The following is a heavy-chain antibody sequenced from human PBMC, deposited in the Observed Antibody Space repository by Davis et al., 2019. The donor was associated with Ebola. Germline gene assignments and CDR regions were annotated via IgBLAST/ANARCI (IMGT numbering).Heavy chain of an antibody. Sequence: GESLKISCAASGFTFSSYAMSWVRQAPGKGLEWVSAISGSGGSTYYADSVKGRFTISRNNSKNTLYLQMNSLRAEDTAVYYCARPYWSPAFYGMDVWGQGTTVTVSS. V-gene: IGHV3-23*01. D-gene: IGHD2-8*02. J-gene: IGHJ6*02. CDR1: GFTFSSYA. CDR2: ISGSGGST. CDR3: ARPYWSPAFYGMDV.